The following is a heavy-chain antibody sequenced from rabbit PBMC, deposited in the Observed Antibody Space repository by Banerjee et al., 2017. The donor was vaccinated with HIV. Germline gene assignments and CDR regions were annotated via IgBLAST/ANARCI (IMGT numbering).Heavy chain of an antibody. J-gene: IGHJ4*01. D-gene: IGHD4-2*01. CDR1: GFTLSIYW. V-gene: IGHV1S40*01. CDR2: IDSSGGST. CDR3: ARDPGGRWNL. Sequence: QSLEESGGGLVQPEGSLTLTCKASGFTLSIYWMCWVRQAPGKGPEWIACIDSSGGSTYYANWAKGRFTISKTSSTTVTLQMTSLTAADTATYFCARDPGGRWNLWGQGTLVTVS.